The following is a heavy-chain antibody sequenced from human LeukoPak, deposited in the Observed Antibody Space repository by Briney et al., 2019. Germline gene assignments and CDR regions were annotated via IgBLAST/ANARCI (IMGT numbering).Heavy chain of an antibody. V-gene: IGHV3-64*01. CDR1: GFTFSDYA. CDR3: ARVGYTSYYYYGMDV. CDR2: ISSNGGST. J-gene: IGHJ6*02. D-gene: IGHD3-16*02. Sequence: GGSLRLSCAASGFTFSDYAMHWVRQAPEKGLEYVSAISSNGGSTYYANSVKGRFTISRDNSKNTLYLQMGSLRAEDMAVYYCARVGYTSYYYYGMDVWGQGTTVTVSS.